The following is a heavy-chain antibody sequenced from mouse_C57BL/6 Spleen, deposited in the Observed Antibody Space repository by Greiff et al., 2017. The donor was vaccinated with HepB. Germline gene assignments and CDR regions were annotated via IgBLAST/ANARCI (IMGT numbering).Heavy chain of an antibody. CDR3: ASGDNHRFAY. J-gene: IGHJ3*01. Sequence: QVQLQQPGAELVKPGASVKISCKASGYAFSSYWMNWVKQRPGKGLEWLGQIYPGDGDTNYNGKFKGKATLTADKSSSTAYMQLSSLTSEDSAVYFCASGDNHRFAYWGQGTLVTVSA. D-gene: IGHD1-3*01. CDR1: GYAFSSYW. V-gene: IGHV1-80*01. CDR2: IYPGDGDT.